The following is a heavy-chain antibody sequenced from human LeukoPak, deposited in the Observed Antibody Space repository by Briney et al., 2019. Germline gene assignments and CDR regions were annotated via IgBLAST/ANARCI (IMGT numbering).Heavy chain of an antibody. V-gene: IGHV4-39*01. CDR1: GGSISSSSSH. CDR3: ARHRSGWLQSSFDY. D-gene: IGHD5-24*01. CDR2: IYYSGSS. J-gene: IGHJ4*02. Sequence: PSETLSLTCSVSGGSISSSSSHWGWIRQPPGKGLEWIGSIYYSGSSFDNPALKSRVTISVDTSKNQFSLKLSSVTAADTAVYYCARHRSGWLQSSFDYWGQGTLVTVSS.